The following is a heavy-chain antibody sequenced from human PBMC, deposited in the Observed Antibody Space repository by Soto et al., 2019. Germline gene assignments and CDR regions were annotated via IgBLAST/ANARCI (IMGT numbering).Heavy chain of an antibody. J-gene: IGHJ4*02. V-gene: IGHV4-34*01. D-gene: IGHD4-17*01. CDR1: GGSFSGYY. Sequence: SETLSLTCAVYGGSFSGYYWSWIRQPPGKGLEWIGEINHSGSTNYNPSLKSRVTISVDTSKNQFSLELSSVTAADTAVYYCARGDYGDSAFDYWGQGTLVTVSS. CDR3: ARGDYGDSAFDY. CDR2: INHSGST.